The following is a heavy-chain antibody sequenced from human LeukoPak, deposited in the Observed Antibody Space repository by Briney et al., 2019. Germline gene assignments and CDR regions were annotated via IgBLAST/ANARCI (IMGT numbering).Heavy chain of an antibody. J-gene: IGHJ4*02. CDR3: ARDDSSSSY. V-gene: IGHV4-59*01. Sequence: PSDTLSLTCTVSGGSISSDYWSWIRQPPGKGLEWIGYIYYSGSTNYNPSLKSRVTISLDRSKNQFSLKLTSVTAADTAVYYCARDDSSSSYWGQGTLVTVSS. CDR2: IYYSGST. CDR1: GGSISSDY. D-gene: IGHD6-6*01.